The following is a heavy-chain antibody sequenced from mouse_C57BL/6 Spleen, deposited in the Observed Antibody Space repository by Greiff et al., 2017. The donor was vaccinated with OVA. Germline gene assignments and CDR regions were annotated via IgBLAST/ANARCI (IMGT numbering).Heavy chain of an antibody. J-gene: IGHJ1*03. Sequence: EVQLQESGPGLVKPSQSLSLTCSVTGYSITSGYYWNWIRQFPGNKLEWMGYISYDGSNNYNPSLKNRISITRDTSKNQFFLKLNSVTTEDTATYYCAREGDGDFDVWGTGTTVTVSS. V-gene: IGHV3-6*01. CDR2: ISYDGSN. CDR3: AREGDGDFDV. D-gene: IGHD3-3*01. CDR1: GYSITSGYY.